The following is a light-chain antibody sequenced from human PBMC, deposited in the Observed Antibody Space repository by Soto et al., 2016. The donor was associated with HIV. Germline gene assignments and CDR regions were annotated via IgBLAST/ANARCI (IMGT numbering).Light chain of an antibody. CDR2: GKN. V-gene: IGLV3-19*01. CDR1: SLTSHD. CDR3: NSRDNSDTHVRV. J-gene: IGLJ2*01. Sequence: SSELTQDPAVSVALGQTVRITCQGDSLTSHDVTWYQQKLGQAPLLVIYGKNNRPSGIPDRFSGSSSGNTASLTITGAQAEDEADYYCNSRDNSDTHVRVFGGGTKLTVL.